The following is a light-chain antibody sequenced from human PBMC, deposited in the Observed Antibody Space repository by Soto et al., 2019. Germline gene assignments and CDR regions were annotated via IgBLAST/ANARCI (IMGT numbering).Light chain of an antibody. Sequence: EIVLTQSPGTLSLSPGERATFSCRASQSVSSRFLAWYQQKPGQAPRLLIYGASSRATGIPDRFSGSGSGTDFTLTISRLEAEDFAVYYCHYYDDSPPFPVGPGTKVDIK. CDR2: GAS. CDR1: QSVSSRF. V-gene: IGKV3-20*01. J-gene: IGKJ3*01. CDR3: HYYDDSPPFP.